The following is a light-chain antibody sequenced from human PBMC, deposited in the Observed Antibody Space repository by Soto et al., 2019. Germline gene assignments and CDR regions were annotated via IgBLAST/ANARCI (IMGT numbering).Light chain of an antibody. J-gene: IGKJ4*01. CDR1: QNVYNN. CDR2: DAS. Sequence: ESLITQSAATLSVTPGEGASLSCKASQNVYNNLAWYQQRPGQPPRLLIYDASTRATGISARFSGSGYGTEFTLTISSLQSEDFAVYFCQQCRNWPLTFGGGT. CDR3: QQCRNWPLT. V-gene: IGKV3-15*01.